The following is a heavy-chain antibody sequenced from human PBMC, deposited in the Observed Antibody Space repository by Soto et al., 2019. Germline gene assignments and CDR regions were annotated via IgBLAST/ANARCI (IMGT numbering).Heavy chain of an antibody. CDR1: GFIFDDYA. CDR2: ISWNSGGI. CDR3: AKDAGVGGIILIVFHVKEAAWFYP. D-gene: IGHD3-9*01. V-gene: IGHV3-9*01. J-gene: IGHJ5*02. Sequence: PGGSLRLSCAASGFIFDDYAMHWVRQAPGKGLEWVSGISWNSGGIGYADSVKGRFTISRDNAKNSLYLQMNSLRTEDTAVYYCAKDAGVGGIILIVFHVKEAAWFYPRAQQAVLTISS.